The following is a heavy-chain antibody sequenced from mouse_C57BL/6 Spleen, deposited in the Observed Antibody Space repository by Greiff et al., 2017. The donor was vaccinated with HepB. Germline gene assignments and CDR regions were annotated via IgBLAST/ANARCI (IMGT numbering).Heavy chain of an antibody. CDR1: GYAFSSSW. CDR2: IYPGDGDT. J-gene: IGHJ4*01. CDR3: ARRGDQRDYAMDY. Sequence: QVQLQQSGPELVKPGASVKISCKASGYAFSSSWMNWVKQRPGKGLEWIGRIYPGDGDTNYNGKFKGKATLTADKSSSTAYMQLSSLTSEDSAVYFCARRGDQRDYAMDYWGQGTSVTVSS. V-gene: IGHV1-82*01.